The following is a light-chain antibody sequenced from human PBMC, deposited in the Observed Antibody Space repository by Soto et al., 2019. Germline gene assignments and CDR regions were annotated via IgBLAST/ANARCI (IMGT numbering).Light chain of an antibody. V-gene: IGLV2-18*02. CDR2: EVS. CDR1: SSDVGSYNR. J-gene: IGLJ1*01. Sequence: QSALTQPPSVSGSPGQSVTISCTGTSSDVGSYNRVSWYQQPPGTAPKLMISEVSNRPSGVPDRFSGSKSGNTASLTISGLQAEDEADYYCSSYTSSSTYVFGTGTKVTDL. CDR3: SSYTSSSTYV.